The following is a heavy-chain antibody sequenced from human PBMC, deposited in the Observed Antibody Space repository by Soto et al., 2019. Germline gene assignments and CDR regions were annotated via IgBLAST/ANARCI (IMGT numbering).Heavy chain of an antibody. CDR3: ARGPYYYDSSGPWGYVDL. D-gene: IGHD3-22*01. V-gene: IGHV3-48*01. CDR1: GFTFSSYS. Sequence: GGSLRLSCAASGFTFSSYSMNWVRQAPGKGLEWVSYISSSSSTIYYADSVKGRFTISRDNAKNSLYLQMNSLRAEDTAVYYCARGPYYYDSSGPWGYVDLWGRGTLVTVSS. J-gene: IGHJ2*01. CDR2: ISSSSSTI.